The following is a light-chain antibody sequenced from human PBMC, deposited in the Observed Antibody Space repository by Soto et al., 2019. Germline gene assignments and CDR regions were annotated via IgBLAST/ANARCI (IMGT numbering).Light chain of an antibody. Sequence: QSVLTQPPSASGTPGQRVIISCSGSSSNIGSNYVYWYQQVPGTAPKLLIFSNNQRPSGVPDRFSGSKSGTSASLAVSGLRSEDEADYYCTAWDDSLSGWVFGGGTKLTVL. J-gene: IGLJ3*02. CDR3: TAWDDSLSGWV. CDR2: SNN. CDR1: SSNIGSNY. V-gene: IGLV1-47*02.